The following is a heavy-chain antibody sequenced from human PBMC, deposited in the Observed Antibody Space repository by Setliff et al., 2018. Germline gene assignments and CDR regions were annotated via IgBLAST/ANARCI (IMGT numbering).Heavy chain of an antibody. CDR3: VRDRTAYSYGLDV. D-gene: IGHD5-18*01. Sequence: SETLSLTCTVSGGSISPYFWSWIRRPPGKGLEWTGYIYHNGNTNFNPSLKTRVTMSVDPSKNQFALNLRSVTAADTAVYYCVRDRTAYSYGLDVWAQGTTVTVSS. J-gene: IGHJ6*02. V-gene: IGHV4-59*01. CDR1: GGSISPYF. CDR2: IYHNGNT.